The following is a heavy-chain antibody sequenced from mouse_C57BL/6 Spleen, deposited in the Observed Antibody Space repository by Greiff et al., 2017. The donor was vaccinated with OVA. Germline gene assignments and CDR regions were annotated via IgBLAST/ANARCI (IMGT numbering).Heavy chain of an antibody. V-gene: IGHV6-3*01. Sequence: EVHLVESGGGLVQPGGSMKLSCVASGFTFSNYWMNWVRQSPEKGLEWVAQIRLKSDNYATHYAESVKGRFTISRDDSKSSVYLQMNNLRAEDTGIYYCTGGVYYYGSSPYYYAMDYWGQGTSVTVSS. J-gene: IGHJ4*01. CDR1: GFTFSNYW. D-gene: IGHD1-1*01. CDR2: IRLKSDNYAT. CDR3: TGGVYYYGSSPYYYAMDY.